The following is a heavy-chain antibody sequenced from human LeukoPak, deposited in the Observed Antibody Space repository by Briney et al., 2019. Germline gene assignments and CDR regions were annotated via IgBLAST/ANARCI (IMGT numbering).Heavy chain of an antibody. V-gene: IGHV3-30-3*01. CDR1: GFTFSSYA. CDR2: ISYDGSIK. J-gene: IGHJ6*02. D-gene: IGHD2-2*01. CDR3: ARDGLGYCSSTSCYRYYYYGMDV. Sequence: GGSLRLSCAASGFTFSSYAMHWVRQAPGKGLEWVAVISYDGSIKYYADSVKGRFTISRDNSKNTLYLQMNSLRAEDTAVYYCARDGLGYCSSTSCYRYYYYGMDVWGQGTTVTVSS.